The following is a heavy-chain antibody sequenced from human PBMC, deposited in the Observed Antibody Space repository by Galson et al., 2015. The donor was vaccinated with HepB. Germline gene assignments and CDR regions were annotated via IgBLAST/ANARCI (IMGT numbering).Heavy chain of an antibody. CDR3: ARTAIPVTYYYMDV. J-gene: IGHJ6*03. V-gene: IGHV3-30-3*01. D-gene: IGHD2-21*02. CDR1: GFTFSRYT. Sequence: SLRLSCAGSGFTFSRYTMHWVRQAPGKGLEWVAVTSDDGNKKYYADSVKGRFTISRDNSKNTLYLQMNSLRAEGTAVYYCARTAIPVTYYYMDVWGKGTTVIVSS. CDR2: TSDDGNKK.